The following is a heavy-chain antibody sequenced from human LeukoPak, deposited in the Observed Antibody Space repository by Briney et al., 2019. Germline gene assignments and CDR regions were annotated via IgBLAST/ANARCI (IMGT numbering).Heavy chain of an antibody. Sequence: GGSLRLSCAASGFTFRIYAMSWVRQAPGKGLEWVSAISGSDGSTNYADSVKGRFTISRDNSKNTLYLQMNSLRAEDTAVYYCARTGDCTNGICYTADFDYWGRGTLVTVSS. CDR2: ISGSDGST. CDR3: ARTGDCTNGICYTADFDY. CDR1: GFTFRIYA. V-gene: IGHV3-23*01. D-gene: IGHD2-8*01. J-gene: IGHJ4*02.